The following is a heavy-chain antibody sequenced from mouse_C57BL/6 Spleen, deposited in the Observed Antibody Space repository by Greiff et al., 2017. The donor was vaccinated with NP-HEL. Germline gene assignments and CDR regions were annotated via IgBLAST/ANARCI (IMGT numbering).Heavy chain of an antibody. V-gene: IGHV1-26*01. D-gene: IGHD1-1*01. J-gene: IGHJ2*01. CDR3: ASTVPYY. CDR1: GYTFTDYY. CDR2: INPNNGGT. Sequence: EVQLHQSGPELVKPGASVKISCKASGYTFTDYYMNWVKQSHGKSLEWIGDINPNNGGTSYNQKFKGKATLTVDKSSSTAYMELRSLTSEDSAVYYCASTVPYYWGQGTTLTVSS.